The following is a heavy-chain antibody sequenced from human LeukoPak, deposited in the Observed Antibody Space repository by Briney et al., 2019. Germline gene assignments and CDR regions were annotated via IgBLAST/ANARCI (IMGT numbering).Heavy chain of an antibody. CDR1: GGSISSHY. CDR2: IYYSGST. J-gene: IGHJ3*02. Sequence: SETLSLTCTVSGGSISSHYWNWIRQPPGKGLEWIGYIYYSGSTNYNPSLKSRVTISVETSKNQFSLKLSSVTAADTAVYYCARESTVVTHGRGDIFYISGQGTMVTVSS. CDR3: ARESTVVTHGRGDIFYI. V-gene: IGHV4-59*11. D-gene: IGHD4-23*01.